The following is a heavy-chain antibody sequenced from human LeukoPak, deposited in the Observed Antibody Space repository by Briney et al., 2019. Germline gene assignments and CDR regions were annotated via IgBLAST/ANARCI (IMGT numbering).Heavy chain of an antibody. Sequence: GGSLRLSCAASGFTFSSYSMNWVRQAPGKGLEWVSSISSSSSYIYYADAVKGRFTISRDNAKNSLYLQMNRLRAEDTAVYYCARDFRSTSCNWGQGTLVTVSS. CDR2: ISSSSSYI. D-gene: IGHD2-2*01. V-gene: IGHV3-21*01. CDR1: GFTFSSYS. CDR3: ARDFRSTSCN. J-gene: IGHJ4*02.